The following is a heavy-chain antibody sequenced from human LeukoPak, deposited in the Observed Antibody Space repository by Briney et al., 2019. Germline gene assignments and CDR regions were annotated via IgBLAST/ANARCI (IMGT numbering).Heavy chain of an antibody. D-gene: IGHD2-15*01. J-gene: IGHJ4*02. CDR2: IYYSGST. CDR3: ARRGYCSGGSCYYY. Sequence: SETLSLTCTVSGGSISSSSYCWGWIRQPPGKGLEWIGSIYYSGSTYYNPSLKSRVTISVDTSKNQFSLKLSSVTAADTAVYYCARRGYCSGGSCYYYWGQGTLVTVSS. CDR1: GGSISSSSYC. V-gene: IGHV4-39*01.